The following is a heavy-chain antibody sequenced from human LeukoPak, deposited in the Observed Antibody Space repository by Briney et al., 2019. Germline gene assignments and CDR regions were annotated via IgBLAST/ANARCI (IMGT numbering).Heavy chain of an antibody. V-gene: IGHV1-2*02. CDR3: ARDLYYYGSERYNWFDP. CDR2: ISPNSGGT. Sequence: ASVKVSCKASGYTFTGYYMHWVRQAPGQGLEWMGWISPNSGGTNYAQKFQGRVTMTRDTSISTAYMELSRLRSDDTAVYYCARDLYYYGSERYNWFDPWGQGTLVTVSS. CDR1: GYTFTGYY. D-gene: IGHD3-10*01. J-gene: IGHJ5*02.